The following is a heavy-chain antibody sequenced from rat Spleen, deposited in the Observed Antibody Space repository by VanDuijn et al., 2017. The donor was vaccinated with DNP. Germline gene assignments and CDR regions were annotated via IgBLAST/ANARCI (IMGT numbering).Heavy chain of an antibody. CDR2: ISYDGVDT. J-gene: IGHJ4*01. CDR3: ANYYDGYYHAMDA. Sequence: EVQLVESGGGLVQPGRSLKLSCAASGFTFSDYSMAWVRQAPTKGPEWVASISYDGVDTYYRDSMKGRFTISRDNAENTVYLQMNSLRSEDTATYYCANYYDGYYHAMDAWGQGTSVTVSS. CDR1: GFTFSDYS. V-gene: IGHV5-20*01. D-gene: IGHD1-12*03.